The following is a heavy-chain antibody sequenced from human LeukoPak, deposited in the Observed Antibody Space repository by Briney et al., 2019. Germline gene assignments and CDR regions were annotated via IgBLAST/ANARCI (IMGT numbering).Heavy chain of an antibody. V-gene: IGHV5-10-1*01. J-gene: IGHJ3*02. D-gene: IGHD1-1*01. CDR3: ARRNDWKYAFQI. Sequence: GESLRISCKGSGYSFNGYWINWVRQMPGKGLGWMGMIDPSDSYTSYSPSFQGHVTISADKSISTAYLQWSSLKASDTAMYYCARRNDWKYAFQIWGQGTMVTVSS. CDR1: GYSFNGYW. CDR2: IDPSDSYT.